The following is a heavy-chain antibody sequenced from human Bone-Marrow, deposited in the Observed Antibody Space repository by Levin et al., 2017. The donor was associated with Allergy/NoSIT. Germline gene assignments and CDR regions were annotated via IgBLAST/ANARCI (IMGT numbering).Heavy chain of an antibody. D-gene: IGHD2-2*01. J-gene: IGHJ4*02. Sequence: QAGGSLRLSCAASGFTFSSYVMSWVRQAPGKGLEWVSVIGGSGSSTFYRDSVKGRFTISRDNSKNTLYLQMNSLRVEDTAVYYCAKRNRDCSSTSCYAGDWGQGTLVTVSS. V-gene: IGHV3-23*01. CDR2: IGGSGSST. CDR3: AKRNRDCSSTSCYAGD. CDR1: GFTFSSYV.